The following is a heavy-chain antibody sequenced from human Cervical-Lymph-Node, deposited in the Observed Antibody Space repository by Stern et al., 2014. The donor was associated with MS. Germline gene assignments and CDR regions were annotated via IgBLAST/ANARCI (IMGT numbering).Heavy chain of an antibody. J-gene: IGHJ6*02. D-gene: IGHD2-15*01. CDR1: GFTFSNYG. V-gene: IGHV3-33*01. CDR2: IWYDGSHN. Sequence: VQLVESGGGVVQPGRSLRLSCAASGFTFSNYGMHWVRQAPGKGLEWVAVIWYDGSHNYYADSVKGRFTISRDNSKNTLYVQMNSLRAEDTAVYYCARDRGCSGGSCYPSYYYYYGMDVWGQGTTVTVSS. CDR3: ARDRGCSGGSCYPSYYYYYGMDV.